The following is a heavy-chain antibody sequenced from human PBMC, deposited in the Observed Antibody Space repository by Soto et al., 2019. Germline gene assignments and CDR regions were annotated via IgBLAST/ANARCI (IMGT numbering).Heavy chain of an antibody. J-gene: IGHJ1*01. CDR3: ARFPDKSPQN. V-gene: IGHV3-74*01. CDR2: ISTDASST. CDR1: GFTVSSDY. Sequence: EVQLVESGGGLVQPGGSLRLSCAASGFTVSSDYMNWVRQAPGKGLVWVSSISTDASSTSDADPVKSRFTISRHTAKNTLDLQTKNERAEDAVVYYGARFPDKSPQNWGQGTLVIVSP. D-gene: IGHD2-15*01.